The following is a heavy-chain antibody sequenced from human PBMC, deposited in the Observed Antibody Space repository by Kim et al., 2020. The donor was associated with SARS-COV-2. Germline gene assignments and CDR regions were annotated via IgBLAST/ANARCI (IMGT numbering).Heavy chain of an antibody. CDR3: ARAYSGSYYDGFDP. CDR2: ISYDGSNK. Sequence: GGSLRLSCAASGFTFSSYAMHWVRQAPGKGLEWVAVISYDGSNKYYADSVKGRFTISRDNSKNTLYLQMNSLRAEDTAVYYCARAYSGSYYDGFDPWCQGTRVTVSS. J-gene: IGHJ5*02. V-gene: IGHV3-30-3*01. CDR1: GFTFSSYA. D-gene: IGHD1-26*01.